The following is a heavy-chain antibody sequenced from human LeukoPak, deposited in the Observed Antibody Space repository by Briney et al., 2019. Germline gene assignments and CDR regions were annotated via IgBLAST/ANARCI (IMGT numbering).Heavy chain of an antibody. V-gene: IGHV5-51*01. J-gene: IGHJ4*02. CDR3: AKYYGSGFDY. CDR2: IYPCDSDT. Sequence: GESLNISCKGSGYSFTNYWIGWVRHMPGKGLDWMGNIYPCDSDTRYSPSFQGQVTVSADKSISTAYLQWSSLKASDTAMYYCAKYYGSGFDYWGQGTLVTVSS. CDR1: GYSFTNYW. D-gene: IGHD3-10*01.